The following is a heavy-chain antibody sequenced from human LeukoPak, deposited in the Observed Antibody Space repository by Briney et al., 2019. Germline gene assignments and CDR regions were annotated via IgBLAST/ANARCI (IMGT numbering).Heavy chain of an antibody. CDR3: ASVARGYSGSYYLGY. D-gene: IGHD1-26*01. CDR2: INHSGST. Sequence: NPSETLSLTCAVYGGSFSGYHWSWIRQPPGKGLEWIGEINHSGSTNYNPSLKSRVTISVDTSKNQFSLKLSSVTAADTAVYYCASVARGYSGSYYLGYWGQGTLVTVSS. J-gene: IGHJ4*02. CDR1: GGSFSGYH. V-gene: IGHV4-34*01.